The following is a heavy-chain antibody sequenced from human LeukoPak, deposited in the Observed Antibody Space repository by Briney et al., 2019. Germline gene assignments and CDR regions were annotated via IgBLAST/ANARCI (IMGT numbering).Heavy chain of an antibody. V-gene: IGHV3-15*01. J-gene: IGHJ3*02. Sequence: GGSLRLSCAASGFTFRDAWMIWVRQAPGKGLEWVGRTKSRADGGTPDYAAPVTGRFTISRDDSNGTLFLQMNSLTTEDTAVYYCATQGVLDAFDIWGQGTMVIVSS. CDR3: ATQGVLDAFDI. CDR2: TKSRADGGTP. CDR1: GFTFRDAW. D-gene: IGHD3-10*01.